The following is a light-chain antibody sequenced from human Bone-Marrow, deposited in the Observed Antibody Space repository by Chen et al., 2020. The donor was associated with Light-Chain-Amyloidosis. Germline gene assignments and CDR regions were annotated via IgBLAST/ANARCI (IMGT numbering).Light chain of an antibody. CDR1: DLPTKY. V-gene: IGLV3-25*03. CDR2: RDT. Sequence: SYELTQPPSVSVSPGQPARITCSGDDLPTKYAYWYQQKPGQAPVLVIHRDTERPSGISERFSGPSSGTTATLTISGVQAEDEADYHCQSADSSGTYEVIFGGGTKLTVL. J-gene: IGLJ2*01. CDR3: QSADSSGTYEVI.